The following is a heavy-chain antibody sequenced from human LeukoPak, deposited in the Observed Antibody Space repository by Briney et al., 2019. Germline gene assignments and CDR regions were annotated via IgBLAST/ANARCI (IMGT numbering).Heavy chain of an antibody. D-gene: IGHD3/OR15-3a*01. J-gene: IGHJ6*03. V-gene: IGHV1-24*01. CDR3: ATAGPLGSWTRGPMDV. Sequence: ASVKVSCKVSGYTLTELSMHWVRQAPGKGLEWMGGFDPEDGETIYAQKFQGRVTMTEDTSTDTAYMELSSLRSEDTAVYYCATAGPLGSWTRGPMDVWGKGTTVTVSS. CDR2: FDPEDGET. CDR1: GYTLTELS.